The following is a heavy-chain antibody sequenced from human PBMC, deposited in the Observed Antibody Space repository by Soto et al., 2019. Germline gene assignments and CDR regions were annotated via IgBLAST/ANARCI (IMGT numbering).Heavy chain of an antibody. V-gene: IGHV3-7*03. CDR1: GFTLSHFC. CDR2: INLDGSEK. J-gene: IGHJ5*01. CDR3: ARESHMAKVFEVVIKGWIDS. Sequence: XGSLRLSCSASGFTLSHFCMSWVRQVPGKGLEWVADINLDGSEKNYVDSVRGRFTLSRDNAQNSVYLQMNSLRVEDTAVYYCARESHMAKVFEVVIKGWIDSWGQGTLVTVPS. D-gene: IGHD3-3*01.